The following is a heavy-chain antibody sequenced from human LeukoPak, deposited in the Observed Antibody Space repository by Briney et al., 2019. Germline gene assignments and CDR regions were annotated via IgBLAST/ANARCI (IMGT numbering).Heavy chain of an antibody. CDR3: ARDRGSGYYRY. J-gene: IGHJ4*02. V-gene: IGHV3-30-3*01. CDR1: GFTFSSYA. CDR2: ISYDGSNK. D-gene: IGHD3-22*01. Sequence: GGFLRLSCAASGFTFSSYAMHWVRQAPGKGLEWVAVISYDGSNKYYADSVKGRFTISRDNSKNTLYLQMNSLRAEDTAVYYCARDRGSGYYRYWGQGTLVTVSS.